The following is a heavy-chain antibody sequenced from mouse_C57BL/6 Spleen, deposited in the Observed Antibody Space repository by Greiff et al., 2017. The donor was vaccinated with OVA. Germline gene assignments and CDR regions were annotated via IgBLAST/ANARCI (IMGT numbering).Heavy chain of an antibody. CDR1: GYTFTSYW. Sequence: QVQLQQPGAELVKPGASVKMSCKASGYTFTSYWITWVKQRPGQGLEWIGDIYPGSGSTNYNEKFKSKATLTVDTSSSTAYMQLSSLTSEDSAVYYCARSALFITTVSSYWYFDVWGTGTTVTVSS. D-gene: IGHD1-1*01. V-gene: IGHV1-55*01. CDR3: ARSALFITTVSSYWYFDV. CDR2: IYPGSGST. J-gene: IGHJ1*03.